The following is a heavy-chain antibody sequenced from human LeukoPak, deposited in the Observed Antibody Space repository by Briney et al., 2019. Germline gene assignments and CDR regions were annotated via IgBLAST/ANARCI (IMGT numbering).Heavy chain of an antibody. CDR3: AREIAVAGTWYFDL. CDR1: GFAFSSYD. V-gene: IGHV3-13*01. J-gene: IGHJ2*01. CDR2: ISTAGET. Sequence: GGSLRLSCAASGFAFSSYDMHWVRQATGKGLEWVSGISTAGETNYPGSVKGRFTISRENAKNSVYLQMNSLRAGDTAVYCAREIAVAGTWYFDLWGRGTLVTVSS. D-gene: IGHD6-19*01.